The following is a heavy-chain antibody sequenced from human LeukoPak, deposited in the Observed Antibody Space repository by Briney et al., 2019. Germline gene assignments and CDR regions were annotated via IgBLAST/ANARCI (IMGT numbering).Heavy chain of an antibody. CDR2: INHSGST. CDR3: ARGYNSSGPGAYYFDY. D-gene: IGHD6-19*01. Sequence: SETLSLTCAVYGGTFSGYYWSWIRQPPENGLEWIGEINHSGSTNYNPSLKSRVIISADTSKNQFSLKLSSVTAADTAVYYCARGYNSSGPGAYYFDYWGQGTLLTVSS. V-gene: IGHV4-34*01. CDR1: GGTFSGYY. J-gene: IGHJ4*02.